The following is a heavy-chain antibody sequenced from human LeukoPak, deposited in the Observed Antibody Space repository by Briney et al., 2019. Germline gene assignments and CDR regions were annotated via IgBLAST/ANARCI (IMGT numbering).Heavy chain of an antibody. Sequence: GGSLRLSCAASGFTFSSYAMHWVRQAPGKGLEWVAVISYDGSNKYYADSVKGRFTISRDNSKNTLYLQMNSLRAEDTAVYYCARDRGDYFGPLDHWGQGTLVTVSS. CDR2: ISYDGSNK. V-gene: IGHV3-30*04. CDR1: GFTFSSYA. J-gene: IGHJ4*02. CDR3: ARDRGDYFGPLDH. D-gene: IGHD4-17*01.